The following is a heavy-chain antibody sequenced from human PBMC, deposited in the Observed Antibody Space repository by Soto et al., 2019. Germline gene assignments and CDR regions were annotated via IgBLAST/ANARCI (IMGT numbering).Heavy chain of an antibody. CDR1: GGSISSGGYH. CDR2: IYYSGST. Sequence: QVQLQESGPGLVKPSQTLSLTCTVSGGSISSGGYHWSWIRQHPGKGLEWIGYIYYSGSTYYNPSLKSRVTISVDTSKNQFSLKLSSVTAADTAVYYCARDRVVPAARRNHYFDYWGQGTLVTVSS. V-gene: IGHV4-31*03. D-gene: IGHD2-2*01. CDR3: ARDRVVPAARRNHYFDY. J-gene: IGHJ4*02.